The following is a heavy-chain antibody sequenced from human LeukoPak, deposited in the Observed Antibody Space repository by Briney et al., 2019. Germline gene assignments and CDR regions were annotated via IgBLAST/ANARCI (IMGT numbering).Heavy chain of an antibody. CDR3: ARGAYSSSWLYNWFDP. V-gene: IGHV1-2*02. CDR2: INPNSGGT. D-gene: IGHD6-13*01. CDR1: GYTFTGYY. J-gene: IGHJ5*02. Sequence: ASVKVSCKASGYTFTGYYMHGVRQAPGQGLEWMGWINPNSGGTNYAQKFQGRVTMTRDTSISTAYMELSRLRSDDTAVYYCARGAYSSSWLYNWFDPWGQGTLVTVSS.